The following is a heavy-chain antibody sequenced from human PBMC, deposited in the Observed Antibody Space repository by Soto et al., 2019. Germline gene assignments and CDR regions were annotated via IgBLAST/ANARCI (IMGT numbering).Heavy chain of an antibody. J-gene: IGHJ4*02. D-gene: IGHD2-15*01. CDR2: ISYDGSNK. Sequence: GGSLRLSCAASGFTFSSYGMHWVRQAPGKGLEWVAVISYDGSNKYYADSVKGRFTISRDNSKNTLYLQMNSLRAEDTAVYYCAKDFASKFQADYIDYWGQGTLVTVSS. CDR3: AKDFASKFQADYIDY. CDR1: GFTFSSYG. V-gene: IGHV3-30*18.